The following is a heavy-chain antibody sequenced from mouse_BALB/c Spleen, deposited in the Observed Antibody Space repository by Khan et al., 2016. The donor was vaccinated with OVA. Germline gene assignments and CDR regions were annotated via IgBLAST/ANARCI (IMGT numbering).Heavy chain of an antibody. D-gene: IGHD3-1*01. J-gene: IGHJ4*01. CDR3: ARGAWSYAIDY. V-gene: IGHV14-3*02. CDR1: GFNVKDTY. Sequence: VRLQQSGAEFVKPGASVKLSCTVSGFNVKDTYMHWVKQRPEEGLEWIGRIDPANGNANYDPKFQDTATITADTSSNTAYLHLSSLTFEDTAVYYCARGAWSYAIDYWGQGTSVTVSS. CDR2: IDPANGNA.